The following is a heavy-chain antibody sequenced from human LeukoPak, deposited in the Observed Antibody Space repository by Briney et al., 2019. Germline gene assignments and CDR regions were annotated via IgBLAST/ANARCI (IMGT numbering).Heavy chain of an antibody. CDR1: GFTFSNYG. Sequence: GGSLRLSCAVSGFTFSNYGMHWVRQAPGKGLEWVTVISYDGSNKYYADSVKGRFTISRDNSKNTLYLQMNSLRAEDTAVYYCAKRFGESPAGGFDIWGQGTMVTVSS. V-gene: IGHV3-30*18. CDR2: ISYDGSNK. D-gene: IGHD3-10*01. CDR3: AKRFGESPAGGFDI. J-gene: IGHJ3*02.